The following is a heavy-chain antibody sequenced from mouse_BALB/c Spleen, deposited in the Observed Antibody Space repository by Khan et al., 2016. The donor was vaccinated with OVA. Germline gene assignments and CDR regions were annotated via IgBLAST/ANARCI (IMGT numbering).Heavy chain of an antibody. Sequence: VQLKESGPELVKPGASVKISCKASGYSFTGYYMHWVKQSHLKSLEWIGRINPYTGATTYNQNFKDKASLTVDKSSSTAYMDLHSLTSEDSAVYYGARGGTATYAWFAYWGQGTLVTVSS. CDR1: GYSFTGYY. D-gene: IGHD3-3*01. CDR3: ARGGTATYAWFAY. V-gene: IGHV1-42*01. CDR2: INPYTGAT. J-gene: IGHJ3*01.